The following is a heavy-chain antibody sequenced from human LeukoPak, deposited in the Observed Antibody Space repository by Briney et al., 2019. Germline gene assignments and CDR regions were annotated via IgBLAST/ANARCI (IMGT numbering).Heavy chain of an antibody. CDR2: IIPNSGDT. J-gene: IGHJ4*02. Sequence: ASVKVSCKASGGTFSSYAISWVRQAPGQGLEWMGRIIPNSGDTNYAQKFQGRVTVTRDTSISTAYMELSRLRSDDTAVYYCARVGSSGWYVHPTLDYWGQGTLLTVSS. D-gene: IGHD6-19*01. CDR3: ARVGSSGWYVHPTLDY. CDR1: GGTFSSYA. V-gene: IGHV1-2*02.